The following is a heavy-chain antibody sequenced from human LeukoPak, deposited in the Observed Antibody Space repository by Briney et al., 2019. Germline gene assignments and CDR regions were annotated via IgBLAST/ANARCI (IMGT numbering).Heavy chain of an antibody. CDR3: AKEGRSSGSYYNSYYMDV. Sequence: GGSLRLSCAASGFTFDDYAMHWARQAPGKGLEWVSGISWNSGSIGYADSVKGRFTISRDNAKNSLYLQMNSLRAEDMALYYCAKEGRSSGSYYNSYYMDVWGKGTTVTVSS. CDR1: GFTFDDYA. J-gene: IGHJ6*03. D-gene: IGHD3-10*01. CDR2: ISWNSGSI. V-gene: IGHV3-9*03.